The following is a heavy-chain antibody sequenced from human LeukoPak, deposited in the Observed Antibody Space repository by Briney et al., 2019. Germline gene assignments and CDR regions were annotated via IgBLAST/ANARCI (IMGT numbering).Heavy chain of an antibody. CDR1: GFTFSNYA. V-gene: IGHV3-23*01. D-gene: IGHD6-13*01. CDR2: ITSGGAP. Sequence: GGSLGLSCAASGFTFSNYAVMWVRQAPGQGLEWVSAITSGGAPRYADSVKGRFTISRDNSKNTLYLQMNSLRAEDTAVYYCAKAWSSSWSNWFDPWGQGTLVTVSS. CDR3: AKAWSSSWSNWFDP. J-gene: IGHJ5*02.